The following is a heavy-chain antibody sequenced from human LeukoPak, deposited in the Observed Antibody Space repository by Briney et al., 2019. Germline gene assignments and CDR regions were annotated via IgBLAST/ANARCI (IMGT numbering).Heavy chain of an antibody. CDR2: INPSGGST. CDR1: GYTFTSYY. D-gene: IGHD5-24*01. Sequence: GASVKVSCKASGYTFTSYYMHWVRQAPGQGLEWMGIINPSGGSTSYAQKFQGRVTITTDESTSTAYMELSSLRSEDTAVYYCARESMGDGYNLYFQHWGQGTLVTVSS. V-gene: IGHV1-46*01. J-gene: IGHJ1*01. CDR3: ARESMGDGYNLYFQH.